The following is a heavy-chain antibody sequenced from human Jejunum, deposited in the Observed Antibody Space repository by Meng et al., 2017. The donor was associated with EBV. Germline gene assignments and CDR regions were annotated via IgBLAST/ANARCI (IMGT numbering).Heavy chain of an antibody. Sequence: GEVVEFGGGLVQPGGSLRLSCAAFGFMFSNYWMHWVRQVPGKGLVWVSRINNDGSDTIYADSVKGRFTTSRDNAKNTLYLQMNSLRIEDTAVYFCARDKPHNWFDPWGQGTLVTVSS. J-gene: IGHJ5*02. CDR1: GFMFSNYW. CDR2: INNDGSDT. CDR3: ARDKPHNWFDP. V-gene: IGHV3-74*01.